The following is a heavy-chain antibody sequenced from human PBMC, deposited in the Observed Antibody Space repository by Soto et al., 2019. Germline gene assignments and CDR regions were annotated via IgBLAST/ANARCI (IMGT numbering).Heavy chain of an antibody. Sequence: VQLVQSGAEVKKPGSSVRVSCKASGGTFSSLAINWVRQAPGQGLEWMGGIIPIFGTTKHAEKFRGRVTITADESTSTISLELSGLRSEDTAIYYCARKRVEEHRYGYSPLDYTNYSGMDVWGQGTTVTVSS. CDR2: IIPIFGTT. J-gene: IGHJ6*02. D-gene: IGHD5-18*01. V-gene: IGHV1-69*01. CDR3: ARKRVEEHRYGYSPLDYTNYSGMDV. CDR1: GGTFSSLA.